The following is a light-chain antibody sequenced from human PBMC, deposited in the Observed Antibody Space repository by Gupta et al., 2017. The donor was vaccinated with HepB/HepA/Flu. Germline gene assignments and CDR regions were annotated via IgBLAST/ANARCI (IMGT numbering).Light chain of an antibody. CDR3: QNWGTGSRRIWV. CDR1: SGHSSYA. J-gene: IGLJ3*02. Sequence: QLVLTQSPSASASLGASVTLTCTLSSGHSSYAIAWHQQQPEKGPRYLMKLNSDGSHSKGDGIPDRFSGSSSGAERDLTISSRQSEEEADYYCQNWGTGSRRIWVFGGGTKLTVL. V-gene: IGLV4-69*01. CDR2: LNSDGSH.